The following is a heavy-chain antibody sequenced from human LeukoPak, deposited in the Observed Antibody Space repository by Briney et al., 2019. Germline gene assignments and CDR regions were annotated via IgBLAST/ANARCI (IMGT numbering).Heavy chain of an antibody. J-gene: IGHJ6*03. CDR1: GGSISSSIYY. CDR2: IYYSGST. CDR3: ARHMPITIFGVVQSYYYMDV. D-gene: IGHD3-3*01. V-gene: IGHV4-39*07. Sequence: PSETLSLTCTVSGGSISSSIYYWGWIRQPPGKGLEWIATIYYSGSTYYNPSLKSRLTISINTSKNQFSLKLTSVTAADTAVYYCARHMPITIFGVVQSYYYMDVWGKGTTVTVSS.